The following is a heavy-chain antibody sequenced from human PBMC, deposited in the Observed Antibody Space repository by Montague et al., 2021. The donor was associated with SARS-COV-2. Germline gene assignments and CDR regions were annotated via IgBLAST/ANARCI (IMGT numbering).Heavy chain of an antibody. CDR1: GGSISSSSYY. D-gene: IGHD2-8*02. CDR2: IYYSGST. V-gene: IGHV4-39*07. J-gene: IGHJ2*01. CDR3: ARSDLSVIVLVVYATRGGYFAL. Sequence: SETLSLTCTVSGGSISSSSYYWGWIRQPPGKGLEWIGSIYYSGSTYYNPSLKSRVTISVDTSKNQFSLKLRSVTAADTAVYYCARSDLSVIVLVVYATRGGYFALWGRGTLVTVSS.